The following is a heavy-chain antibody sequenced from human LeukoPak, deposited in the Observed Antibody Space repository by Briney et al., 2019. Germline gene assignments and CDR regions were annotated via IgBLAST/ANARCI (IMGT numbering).Heavy chain of an antibody. CDR3: ARVGCSGGSCPFDY. Sequence: SETLSLTCTVSGYSISSGYYWGWIRQPPGKGLEWIGSIYHSGSTYYNPSLKSRVTISVDTSKNQFSLKLRSVTAADTAVYYCARVGCSGGSCPFDYWGQGTLVTVSS. J-gene: IGHJ4*02. CDR2: IYHSGST. D-gene: IGHD2-15*01. V-gene: IGHV4-38-2*02. CDR1: GYSISSGYY.